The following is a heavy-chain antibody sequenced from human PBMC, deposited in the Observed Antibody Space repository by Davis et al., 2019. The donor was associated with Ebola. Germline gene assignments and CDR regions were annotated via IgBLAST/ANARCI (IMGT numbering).Heavy chain of an antibody. J-gene: IGHJ4*02. CDR2: ISSSGSTT. CDR3: ARETYSGSYFDY. CDR1: GFTFSIYS. V-gene: IGHV3-48*01. D-gene: IGHD1-26*01. Sequence: GESLKISCAASGFTFSIYSMNWVRQAPGKGLEWVSYISSSGSTTYYADSVKGRFTISRDNAKNSLYLQMNSLRAEDTAVYYCARETYSGSYFDYWGQGTLVTVSS.